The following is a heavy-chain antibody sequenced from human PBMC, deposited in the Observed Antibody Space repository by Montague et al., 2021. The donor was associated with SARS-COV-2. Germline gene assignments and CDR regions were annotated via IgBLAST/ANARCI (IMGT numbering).Heavy chain of an antibody. Sequence: ETLSLTCAVYGGSFSGYYWSWIRQPPGKGLEWIGEINHSGSTDYNPSLKSRVTISVDTSKNQFSLKLSSVTAADTAVYYCARVRYYGSGTSLGMDVWGQGTTVTVSS. CDR3: ARVRYYGSGTSLGMDV. CDR1: GGSFSGYY. J-gene: IGHJ6*02. D-gene: IGHD3-10*01. V-gene: IGHV4-34*01. CDR2: INHSGST.